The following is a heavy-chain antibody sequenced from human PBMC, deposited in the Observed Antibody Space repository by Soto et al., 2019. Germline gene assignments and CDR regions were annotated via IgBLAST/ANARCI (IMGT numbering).Heavy chain of an antibody. V-gene: IGHV5-51*01. Sequence: GESLRISRKGSGDSFTSYWIGWVRKMPGKGLEWMGIIYPGDSDTRYSPSFQGQVTISADKSISTAYLQWSSLKASDTAMYYCARLSRDIVVVVAATLDDAFDIWGQGTMVTV. J-gene: IGHJ3*02. D-gene: IGHD2-15*01. CDR2: IYPGDSDT. CDR1: GDSFTSYW. CDR3: ARLSRDIVVVVAATLDDAFDI.